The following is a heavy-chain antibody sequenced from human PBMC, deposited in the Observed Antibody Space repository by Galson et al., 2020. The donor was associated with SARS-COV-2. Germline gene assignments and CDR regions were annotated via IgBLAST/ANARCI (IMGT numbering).Heavy chain of an antibody. CDR1: GGSFSGYS. Sequence: SETLSLTCAVYGGSFSGYSWTWIRQPPGKGLEWIGEINIGGNTNYSPSLRSRVTISVDTSKNQFSLKLTSVTAADTALYYCARGHRGVVPSPVLGLGPFYSYYYRDVWGKGTTVTVSS. D-gene: IGHD3-16*01. CDR3: ARGHRGVVPSPVLGLGPFYSYYYRDV. J-gene: IGHJ6*03. V-gene: IGHV4-34*01. CDR2: INIGGNT.